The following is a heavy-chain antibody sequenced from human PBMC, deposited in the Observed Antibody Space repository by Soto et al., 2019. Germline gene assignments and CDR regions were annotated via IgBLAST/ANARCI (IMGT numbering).Heavy chain of an antibody. CDR2: LSYDGNNK. J-gene: IGHJ6*02. CDR1: GFTFNSFG. D-gene: IGHD1-26*01. CDR3: AKSWGVGVNHYCYGMDV. Sequence: QVPLVESGGGVVQPGRSLRLSCAASGFTFNSFGMHWVRQAPGKGLEWVAVLSYDGNNKYYADSVKGRFTISSDNSKNTLYVQITSLRAEDTAVYYCAKSWGVGVNHYCYGMDVWGQGTTVTVSS. V-gene: IGHV3-30*18.